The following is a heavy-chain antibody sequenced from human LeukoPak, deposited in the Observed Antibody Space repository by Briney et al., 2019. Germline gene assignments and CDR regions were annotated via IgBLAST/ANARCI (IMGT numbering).Heavy chain of an antibody. CDR3: ARARGRILTGYYGMDV. D-gene: IGHD3-9*01. CDR2: ISSSSSYI. V-gene: IGHV3-21*01. Sequence: GGSLRLSCAASGFTFSSYSMNWVRQAPGKGLEWVSSISSSSSYIYYADSVKGRFTISRDNAKNSLYLQMNSLRAEDTAVYYCARARGRILTGYYGMDVWGRGTTVTVSS. J-gene: IGHJ6*02. CDR1: GFTFSSYS.